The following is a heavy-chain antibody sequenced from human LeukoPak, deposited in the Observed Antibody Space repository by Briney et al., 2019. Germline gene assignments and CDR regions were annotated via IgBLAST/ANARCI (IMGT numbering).Heavy chain of an antibody. J-gene: IGHJ4*02. Sequence: PGGSLRFSCAASGFTFSSYAMSWVRQAPGKGLEWVSAISGSGGSTYYADSVKGRFTVSRDNSKNTLYLQMNSLRAEDTAVYYCAKDRDTFGGVIAPFDYWGQGTLVTVSS. D-gene: IGHD3-16*02. CDR2: ISGSGGST. CDR3: AKDRDTFGGVIAPFDY. V-gene: IGHV3-23*01. CDR1: GFTFSSYA.